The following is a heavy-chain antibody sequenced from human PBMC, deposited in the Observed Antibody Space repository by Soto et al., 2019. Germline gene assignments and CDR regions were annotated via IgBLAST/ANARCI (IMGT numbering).Heavy chain of an antibody. Sequence: ASVKVSCKASGYTFTGYCMHWVRQAPGQGLEWMGWINPNSGGTNYAQKFQGWVTMTRDTSISTAYMELSRLRSDDTAVYYCARDSYYYDSSGYCDYWGQGTLVTVSS. D-gene: IGHD3-22*01. CDR1: GYTFTGYC. V-gene: IGHV1-2*04. J-gene: IGHJ4*02. CDR3: ARDSYYYDSSGYCDY. CDR2: INPNSGGT.